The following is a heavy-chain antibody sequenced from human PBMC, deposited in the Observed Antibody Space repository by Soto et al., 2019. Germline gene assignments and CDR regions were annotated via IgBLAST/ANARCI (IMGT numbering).Heavy chain of an antibody. D-gene: IGHD3-22*01. Sequence: EVQLVESGGGLVQPGGSLRLSCAASGFTFSSYSMNWVRQAPGKGLEWVSYISSSSSTIYYADSVKGRFTISRGNAKNXLYLQVNSLRAEDTAVYYCARDGYDSSGYQTDFDYWGQGTLVTVSS. CDR2: ISSSSSTI. J-gene: IGHJ4*02. CDR3: ARDGYDSSGYQTDFDY. CDR1: GFTFSSYS. V-gene: IGHV3-48*01.